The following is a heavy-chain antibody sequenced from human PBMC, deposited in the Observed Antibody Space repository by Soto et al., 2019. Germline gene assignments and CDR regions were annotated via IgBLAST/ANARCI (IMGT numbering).Heavy chain of an antibody. CDR1: GFTFSSYA. Sequence: QVQLVESGGGVVQPGRSLRLSCAASGFTFSSYAMHWVRQAPGKGRGWVAVISYDGSNKYYADSVKGRFTISRDNSKNTLYLQMNSLRAEDTAVYYCAKDAYDFWSGPFDYWGQGTLVTVSS. V-gene: IGHV3-30*18. CDR3: AKDAYDFWSGPFDY. CDR2: ISYDGSNK. J-gene: IGHJ4*02. D-gene: IGHD3-3*01.